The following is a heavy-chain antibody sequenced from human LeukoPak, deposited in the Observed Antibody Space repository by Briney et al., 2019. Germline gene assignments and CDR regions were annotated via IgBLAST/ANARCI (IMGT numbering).Heavy chain of an antibody. Sequence: ASVKVSCKASGYTFTSYDINWVRQATGQGLEWMGWMNPNTGNTGYAQKFQGRVTMTRGTSISTAYMELSSLRSEDTAVYYCARGLRYLPPYYYYYYMDVWGKGTTVTVSS. CDR3: ARGLRYLPPYYYYYYMDV. CDR1: GYTFTSYD. J-gene: IGHJ6*03. V-gene: IGHV1-8*01. CDR2: MNPNTGNT. D-gene: IGHD4-17*01.